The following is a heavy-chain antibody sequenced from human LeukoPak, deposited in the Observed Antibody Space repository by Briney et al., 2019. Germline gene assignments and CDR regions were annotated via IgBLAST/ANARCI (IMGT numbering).Heavy chain of an antibody. CDR1: GGSISSSSYY. CDR3: ASGVGFDY. CDR2: IYYSWST. D-gene: IGHD3-3*01. J-gene: IGHJ4*02. V-gene: IGHV4-39*01. Sequence: NPSETLSLTCTVSGGSISSSSYYWGWIRQPPGKGPEWIGSIYYSWSTYYNPSLKSRVTISVDTSKNQFSLKLSSVTAADTAVYYCASGVGFDYWGQGTLVTVSS.